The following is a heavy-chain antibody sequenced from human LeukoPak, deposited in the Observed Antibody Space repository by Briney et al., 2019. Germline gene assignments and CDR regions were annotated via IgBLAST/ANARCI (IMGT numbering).Heavy chain of an antibody. D-gene: IGHD1-26*01. Sequence: ASVTVSCKASGYTFTNYYMHWVRQAPGQGLEWMEWINPNTGGTRYAQKIQDRVSMTRDTSITTVYMELSSLRSDHTPVYYCARVKAWELSFDYWGQGTLVTVSS. J-gene: IGHJ4*02. CDR3: ARVKAWELSFDY. V-gene: IGHV1-2*02. CDR2: INPNTGGT. CDR1: GYTFTNYY.